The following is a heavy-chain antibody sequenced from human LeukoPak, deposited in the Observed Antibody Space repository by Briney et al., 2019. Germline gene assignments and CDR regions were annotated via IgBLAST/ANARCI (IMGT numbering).Heavy chain of an antibody. Sequence: SQTLSLTCTVSGGSISSGGYYWSWIRQPPGKGLEWIGYIYHSGSTYYNPSLKSRVAISVDRSKNQFSLKLSSVTAADTAVYYCARAVGIAAAGYYFDYWGQGTLVTVSS. CDR2: IYHSGST. V-gene: IGHV4-30-2*01. CDR1: GGSISSGGYY. D-gene: IGHD6-13*01. J-gene: IGHJ4*02. CDR3: ARAVGIAAAGYYFDY.